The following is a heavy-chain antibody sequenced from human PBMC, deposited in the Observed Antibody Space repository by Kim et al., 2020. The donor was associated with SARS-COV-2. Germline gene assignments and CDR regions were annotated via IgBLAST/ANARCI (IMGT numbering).Heavy chain of an antibody. J-gene: IGHJ4*02. V-gene: IGHV4-34*01. D-gene: IGHD3-22*01. CDR3: ARATYYYDSSGYLYYFDY. Sequence: KRRVTKSVDTSKNQFSLKLSSVTAADTAVYYCARATYYYDSSGYLYYFDYWGQGTLVTVSS.